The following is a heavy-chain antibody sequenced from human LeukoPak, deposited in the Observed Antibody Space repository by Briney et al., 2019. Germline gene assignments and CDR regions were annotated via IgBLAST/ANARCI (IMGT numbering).Heavy chain of an antibody. CDR2: IKSDGTYT. Sequence: GVSLRLSCAASGFRFSSEWMHWVRQAPGKGLVWVSVIKSDGTYTNYADSVKGRFTISRDNAKNTLYLQMNSLRVEDTAVYFCTRDAPGGALLADYWGQGTLVTVSS. D-gene: IGHD3-10*01. V-gene: IGHV3-74*01. J-gene: IGHJ4*02. CDR3: TRDAPGGALLADY. CDR1: GFRFSSEW.